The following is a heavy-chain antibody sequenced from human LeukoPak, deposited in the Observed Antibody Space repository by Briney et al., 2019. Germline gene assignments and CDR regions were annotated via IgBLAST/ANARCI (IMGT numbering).Heavy chain of an antibody. D-gene: IGHD3-10*01. CDR2: VSASGGST. CDR1: GFIFRNHA. V-gene: IGHV3-23*01. J-gene: IGHJ4*02. Sequence: PGGSLGLSCAASGFIFRNHAMNWVRQAPGQGLEWVSGVSASGGSTFNTDSVKGRFSISRDNSKNTLYLEMNSLRPEDTALYYCAKSLGNQGVIDYWGQGTLVTVSS. CDR3: AKSLGNQGVIDY.